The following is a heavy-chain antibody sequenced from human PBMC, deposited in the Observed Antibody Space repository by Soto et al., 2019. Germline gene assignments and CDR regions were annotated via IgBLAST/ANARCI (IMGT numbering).Heavy chain of an antibody. J-gene: IGHJ6*02. CDR1: GGSFSGYY. V-gene: IGHV4-34*01. CDR3: ARPSYALNWDFHYGMQV. Sequence: QVHLQQWGAGVLKPSETLSLTCAVSGGSFSGYYWTWIRQIPGKGLEWIGEINQSGNTKYNPSLMSRVTMSVDTSRNQFSPKLRSVTAAVTAVYYCARPSYALNWDFHYGMQVWGQGTSVTVSS. D-gene: IGHD2-2*01. CDR2: INQSGNT.